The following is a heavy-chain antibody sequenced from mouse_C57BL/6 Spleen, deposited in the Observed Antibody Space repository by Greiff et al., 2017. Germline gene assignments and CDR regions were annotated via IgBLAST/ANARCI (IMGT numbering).Heavy chain of an antibody. J-gene: IGHJ3*01. Sequence: QVQLQQPGAELVRPGSSVKLSCKASGYTFTSYWMHWVKQRPIQGLEWIGNIDPSDSETHYNQKFKDKATLTVDKSSSTAYMQLSSLTSEESAVYYCAREKVSYYDYAWFAYWGQGTLVTVSA. V-gene: IGHV1-52*01. CDR1: GYTFTSYW. CDR2: IDPSDSET. D-gene: IGHD2-4*01. CDR3: AREKVSYYDYAWFAY.